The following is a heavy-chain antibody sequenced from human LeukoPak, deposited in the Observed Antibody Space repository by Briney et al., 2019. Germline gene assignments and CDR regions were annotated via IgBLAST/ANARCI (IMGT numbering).Heavy chain of an antibody. D-gene: IGHD3-10*02. CDR3: ARDPYVSNFDY. Sequence: GGSLRLSCAASGFTFSNTAMSWVRQAPGKGPEWMGNIKEDGSETYYVDSVKGRFTISRDNAQNSLYLHMHSLRVEDTAVYYCARDPYVSNFDYWGQGTLVTVSS. J-gene: IGHJ4*02. CDR1: GFTFSNTA. CDR2: IKEDGSET. V-gene: IGHV3-7*03.